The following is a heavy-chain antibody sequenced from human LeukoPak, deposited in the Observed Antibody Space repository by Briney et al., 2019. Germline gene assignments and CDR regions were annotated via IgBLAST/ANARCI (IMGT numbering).Heavy chain of an antibody. Sequence: SVKVSCKASGGTFSSYAISWVRQAPGQGLEWMGGIIPIFGTANYAQKFQGRVTITADESTSTAYMELRSLRSDDTAVYYCARVQPHRIYYDNSDYPTRNDYWGQGTLVTVSS. CDR1: GGTFSSYA. V-gene: IGHV1-69*13. CDR3: ARVQPHRIYYDNSDYPTRNDY. D-gene: IGHD3-22*01. J-gene: IGHJ4*02. CDR2: IIPIFGTA.